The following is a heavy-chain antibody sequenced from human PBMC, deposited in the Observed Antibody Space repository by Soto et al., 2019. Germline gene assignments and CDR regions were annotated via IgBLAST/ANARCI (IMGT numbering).Heavy chain of an antibody. D-gene: IGHD3-10*01. Sequence: QLQLQESGPGLVKPSETLSLTCTVSGGSISSSSYHWGWIRQPPGKGLEWIGSIYYSGSTYYKQSLKSRVSISLDTSNNQISLKLSSGTATDTAVYYCARLESGSGSSKRRYIYCWGQGTLGTVSS. V-gene: IGHV4-39*01. CDR2: IYYSGST. J-gene: IGHJ4*02. CDR3: ARLESGSGSSKRRYIYC. CDR1: GGSISSSSYH.